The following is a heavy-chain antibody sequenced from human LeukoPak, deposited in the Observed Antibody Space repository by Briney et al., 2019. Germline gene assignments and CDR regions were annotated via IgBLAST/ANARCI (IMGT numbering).Heavy chain of an antibody. J-gene: IGHJ4*02. CDR1: GYSFTSYW. CDR3: ARGHGSGSYYNYFDY. Sequence: GESLKISCKGSGYSFTSYWIGWVRQLPGKGLEWMGIIYPGDSDTRYSPSFQGQVTISADKSISTAYLQWSSLKASDTAMYYCARGHGSGSYYNYFDYWGQGTLVTVSS. D-gene: IGHD3-10*01. CDR2: IYPGDSDT. V-gene: IGHV5-51*01.